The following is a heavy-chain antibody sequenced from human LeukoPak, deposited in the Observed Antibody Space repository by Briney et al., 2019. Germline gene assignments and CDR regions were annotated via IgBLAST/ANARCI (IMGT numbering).Heavy chain of an antibody. V-gene: IGHV1-18*01. CDR1: GYTFTSYG. CDR3: ARGGTDYDFWSGQDY. CDR2: ISAYNGNT. J-gene: IGHJ4*02. D-gene: IGHD3-3*01. Sequence: GASVKVSCKASGYTFTSYGISWVRQAPGQGLEWMGWISAYNGNTNYAQKLQGRVTMTTDTSTSTAYMELRSLRSDDTAVYYCARGGTDYDFWSGQDYWGQGTLVTVSS.